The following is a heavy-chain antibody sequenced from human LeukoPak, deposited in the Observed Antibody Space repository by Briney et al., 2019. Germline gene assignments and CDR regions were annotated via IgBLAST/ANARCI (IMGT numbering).Heavy chain of an antibody. CDR1: GFTFSSYG. V-gene: IGHV3-30*18. D-gene: IGHD6-13*01. Sequence: GGSLRLSCAASGFTFSSYGMYWVRQAPGKGLEWVALISYDGSNKYYADSVKGRFTISRDNSKNTLFLEMNSLRVEDTAVYYCAKAGYSSSWPLDYWGQGTQVTVSS. CDR3: AKAGYSSSWPLDY. J-gene: IGHJ4*02. CDR2: ISYDGSNK.